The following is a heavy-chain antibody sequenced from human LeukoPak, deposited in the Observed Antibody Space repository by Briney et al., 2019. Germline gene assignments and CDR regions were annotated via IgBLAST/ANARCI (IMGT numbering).Heavy chain of an antibody. CDR2: INPSGGST. V-gene: IGHV1-46*01. CDR3: ARDSGDCGGDCYSTAPSIDY. D-gene: IGHD2-21*02. Sequence: ASVKVSCKASGYTFTSYYMHWVRQAPGQGLEWMGIINPSGGSTSYAQKFQGRVTMTRDTSTSTVYMELSSLRSEDTAVYYCARDSGDCGGDCYSTAPSIDYWGQGTLVTVSS. J-gene: IGHJ4*02. CDR1: GYTFTSYY.